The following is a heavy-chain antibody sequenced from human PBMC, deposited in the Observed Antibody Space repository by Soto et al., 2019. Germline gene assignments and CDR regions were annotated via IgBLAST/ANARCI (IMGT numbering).Heavy chain of an antibody. J-gene: IGHJ4*02. V-gene: IGHV1-8*01. Sequence: VQLVQSGAEVKKPGDSVKVSCKTSGYTLTNDDINWGRQDTGQGLVWKGWTNPKSGYTGSAQEIQGRVTMTRDSSIRTAYMELHSLTSEDTAVYYCARTAGDLDYLGQGTLITFSS. D-gene: IGHD4-17*01. CDR1: GYTLTNDD. CDR3: ARTAGDLDY. CDR2: TNPKSGYT.